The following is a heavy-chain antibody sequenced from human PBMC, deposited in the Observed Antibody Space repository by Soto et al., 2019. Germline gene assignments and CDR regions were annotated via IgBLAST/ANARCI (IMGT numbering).Heavy chain of an antibody. J-gene: IGHJ6*02. CDR3: ARERYQVVSDGMDV. D-gene: IGHD2-2*01. CDR2: INPQTGGT. Sequence: ASVKVSCKASGYTFTGYYIHWVREAPGQGLEWMGWINPQTGGTSYAQKFQGRVTLSRDTSINTAYLELSRLRFDDAAVYFCARERYQVVSDGMDVWGQGTTVTVSS. CDR1: GYTFTGYY. V-gene: IGHV1-2*02.